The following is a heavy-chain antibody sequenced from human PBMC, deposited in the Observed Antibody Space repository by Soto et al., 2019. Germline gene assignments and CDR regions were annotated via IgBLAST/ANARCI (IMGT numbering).Heavy chain of an antibody. J-gene: IGHJ4*02. CDR3: ARGRGDFDKSYFDS. CDR2: IRRSSSSI. D-gene: IGHD4-17*01. Sequence: VQLVESGGGLVQPGGSLRLSCTASGFTGRIYTMNGVRQSPGKGLVWLSYIRRSSSSIDYADSVKGRFTISRDNAKNSLFLHMNSLRDEDTAVYFCARGRGDFDKSYFDSWGQGALVTVYS. CDR1: GFTGRIYT. V-gene: IGHV3-48*02.